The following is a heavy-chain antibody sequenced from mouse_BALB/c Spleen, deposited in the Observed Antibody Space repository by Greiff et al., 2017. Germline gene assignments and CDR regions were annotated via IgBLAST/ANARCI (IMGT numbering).Heavy chain of an antibody. CDR2: ISYSGST. CDR1: GYSITSDYA. Sequence: DVQLQESGPGLVKPSQSLSLTCTVTGYSITSDYAWNWIRQFPGNKLEWMGYISYSGSTSYNPSLKSRISITRDTSKNQFFLQLNSVTTEDTATYYCARKTAYYGKGGAMDYWGQGTSVTVSS. CDR3: ARKTAYYGKGGAMDY. V-gene: IGHV3-2*02. D-gene: IGHD2-10*01. J-gene: IGHJ4*01.